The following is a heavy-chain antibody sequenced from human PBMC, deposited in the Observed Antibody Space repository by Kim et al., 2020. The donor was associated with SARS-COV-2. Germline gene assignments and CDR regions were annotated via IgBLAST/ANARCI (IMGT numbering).Heavy chain of an antibody. V-gene: IGHV1-24*01. CDR1: GYTLTELS. Sequence: ASVKVSCKVSGYTLTELSMHWVRQAPGKGLEWMGGFDPEDGETIYAQKFQGRVTMTEDTSTDTAYMELSSLRSEDTAVYYCATLDSGGNSKEYYFDYWGQGTLVTVSS. J-gene: IGHJ4*02. CDR3: ATLDSGGNSKEYYFDY. D-gene: IGHD2-15*01. CDR2: FDPEDGET.